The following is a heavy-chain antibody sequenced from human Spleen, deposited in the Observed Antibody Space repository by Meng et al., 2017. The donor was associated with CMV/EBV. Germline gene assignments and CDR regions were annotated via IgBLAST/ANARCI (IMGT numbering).Heavy chain of an antibody. CDR3: ASGLGSNWFDP. Sequence: SETLSLTCAVYGGSFSGYYWSWIRQPPGKGLEWIGEINHSGSTNYNPSLKSRVTISVGTSKNQFSLKLSSVTVADTAVYYCASGLGSNWFDPWGQGTLVTVSS. D-gene: IGHD7-27*01. J-gene: IGHJ5*02. CDR2: INHSGST. CDR1: GGSFSGYY. V-gene: IGHV4-34*01.